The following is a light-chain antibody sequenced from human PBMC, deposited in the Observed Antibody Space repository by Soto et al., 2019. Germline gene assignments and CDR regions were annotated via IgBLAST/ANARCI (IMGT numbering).Light chain of an antibody. V-gene: IGKV3-20*01. CDR1: QSISGTH. J-gene: IGKJ2*01. Sequence: EIVLTQSPGTLSLSPGERATLSCRASQSISGTHLAWYQHRPGQSPRPPIYATSNRATGVPDRFSGSGSGTDFTLTISRLEPEDFAVYFCRQYDSSPPLYTFGQGTKLEIK. CDR3: RQYDSSPPLYT. CDR2: ATS.